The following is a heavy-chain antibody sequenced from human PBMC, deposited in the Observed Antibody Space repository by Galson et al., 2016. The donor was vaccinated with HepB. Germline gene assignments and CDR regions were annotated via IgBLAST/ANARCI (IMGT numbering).Heavy chain of an antibody. Sequence: SLRLSCAVSGFTLSNYRIDWVRQAPGKGLEWVSCISSSSVYIWYADSVRGRFTNSRDNAKNSLYLQMDSLIAEDTAVYYCARADGFNTPFFDSWGQGTLVTVSS. CDR1: GFTLSNYR. V-gene: IGHV3-21*01. CDR2: ISSSSVYI. J-gene: IGHJ4*02. CDR3: ARADGFNTPFFDS. D-gene: IGHD5-24*01.